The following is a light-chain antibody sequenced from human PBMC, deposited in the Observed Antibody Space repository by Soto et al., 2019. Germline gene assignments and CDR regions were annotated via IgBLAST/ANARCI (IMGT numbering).Light chain of an antibody. CDR3: NSYVGNNNFV. CDR1: SSDVGGYNY. J-gene: IGLJ1*01. V-gene: IGLV2-14*01. CDR2: EVS. Sequence: QSVLTQPASVSGSPGQSITISCTGTSSDVGGYNYVSWYQQHPGKAPKLMIYEVSNRPSGVSNRFSGSKSGNTASLTISGLQAEDEADYYCNSYVGNNNFVFGTGTKLTVL.